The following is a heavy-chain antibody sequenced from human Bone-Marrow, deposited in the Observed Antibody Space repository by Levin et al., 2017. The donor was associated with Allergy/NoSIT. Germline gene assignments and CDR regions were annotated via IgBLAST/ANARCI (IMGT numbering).Heavy chain of an antibody. CDR1: GFTFSAYS. CDR2: ISSSSSTI. Sequence: PGGSLRLSCAASGFTFSAYSMNWVRQAPGKGREGVSVISSSSSTIYYADSVKGRFSISRDNAKNSLYLQMNRLKDEDTAVYDRGRDHARGFFGSGGYSADFWGQGTLVTVSS. V-gene: IGHV3-48*02. CDR3: GRDHARGFFGSGGYSADF. J-gene: IGHJ4*02. D-gene: IGHD3-22*01.